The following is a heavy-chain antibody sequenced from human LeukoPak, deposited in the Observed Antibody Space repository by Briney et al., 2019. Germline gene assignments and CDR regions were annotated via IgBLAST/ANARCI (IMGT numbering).Heavy chain of an antibody. CDR3: ARPRVTIRDAFHI. CDR1: GFTFSSYA. J-gene: IGHJ3*02. V-gene: IGHV3-23*01. Sequence: PVGSLRLSCAASGFTFSSYAMSWVRQAPGKGLEWVSAISGSGGSTYYADSVKGRFTISRDNSKNTLYLQMNSLRAEDTAVYYCARPRVTIRDAFHIWDQGTMVTVSS. CDR2: ISGSGGST. D-gene: IGHD4-17*01.